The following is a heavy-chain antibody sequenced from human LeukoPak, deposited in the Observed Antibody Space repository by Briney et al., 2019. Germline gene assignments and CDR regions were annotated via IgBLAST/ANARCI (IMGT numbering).Heavy chain of an antibody. J-gene: IGHJ4*02. D-gene: IGHD6-19*01. Sequence: GGSLRLSCVASGFTFSSYWMSWVRQAPGKGLEWVANIKQDGSERYYVDSVKGRFTISRDNAKNSLYLQMNSLRAEDTAVYYCARNSGWYFDYWGQGTLVTVSS. V-gene: IGHV3-7*02. CDR1: GFTFSSYW. CDR3: ARNSGWYFDY. CDR2: IKQDGSER.